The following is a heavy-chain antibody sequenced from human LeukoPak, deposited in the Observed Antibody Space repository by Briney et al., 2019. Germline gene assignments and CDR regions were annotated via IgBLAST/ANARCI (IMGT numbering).Heavy chain of an antibody. CDR1: GGXFSGYY. Sequence: SETLSLTCAVYGGXFSGYYCSWIRQPPGKGLEWIGEINHSGSTNYNPSLKSRVTISVDTSKNQFSLKLSSVTAADTAVYYCARGSTPPRYSSSPTGFDYWAKRSASRYSSSPTGFDYWGQGTLVTVSS. CDR2: INHSGST. D-gene: IGHD6-13*01. CDR3: ARGSTPPRYSSSPTGFDYWAKRSASRYSSSPTGFDY. J-gene: IGHJ4*02. V-gene: IGHV4-34*01.